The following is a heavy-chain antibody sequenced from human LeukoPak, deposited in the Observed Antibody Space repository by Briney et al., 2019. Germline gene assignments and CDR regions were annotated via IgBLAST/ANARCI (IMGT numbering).Heavy chain of an antibody. D-gene: IGHD3-3*01. CDR2: IYHSGST. CDR3: ARTRESPYYDFWSGYFTQNAFDI. V-gene: IGHV4-30-2*01. Sequence: SETLSLTCTVSGGSISSGGYYWSWIRQPPGKGLEWIGYIYHSGSTYYNPSLKSRVTISVDRSKNQFSLKLSSVTAADTAVYYCARTRESPYYDFWSGYFTQNAFDIWGQGTMVTVSS. CDR1: GGSISSGGYY. J-gene: IGHJ3*02.